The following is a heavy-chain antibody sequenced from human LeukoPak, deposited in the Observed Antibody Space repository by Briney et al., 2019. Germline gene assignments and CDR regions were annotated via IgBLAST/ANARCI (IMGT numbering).Heavy chain of an antibody. Sequence: GGSLRLSCAASGFTFSSYAMCWVRQAPGKGLEWVSEISGSGGRTNYADSVEGRFTISRDNSQNTLFLQMNSLRAEDTAVYYCAKEIRRTAMVHYCFDYWGQGTLVTVSS. CDR3: AKEIRRTAMVHYCFDY. CDR1: GFTFSSYA. V-gene: IGHV3-23*01. J-gene: IGHJ4*02. CDR2: ISGSGGRT. D-gene: IGHD5-18*01.